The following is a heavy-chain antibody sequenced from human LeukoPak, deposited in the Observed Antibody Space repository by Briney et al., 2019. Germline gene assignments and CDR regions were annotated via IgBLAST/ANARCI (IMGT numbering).Heavy chain of an antibody. CDR2: INSYSSDI. CDR1: GFTFSSYS. V-gene: IGHV3-21*01. J-gene: IGHJ3*02. Sequence: GSLRLSCVVSGFTFSSYSMTWVRQAPGKGLDWVSSINSYSSDIYYADSVKGRSTISRDNAKNSLYLQVNSLRAEDTAVYYCARKRSPGAFDIWGQGTMVTVSS. CDR3: ARKRSPGAFDI.